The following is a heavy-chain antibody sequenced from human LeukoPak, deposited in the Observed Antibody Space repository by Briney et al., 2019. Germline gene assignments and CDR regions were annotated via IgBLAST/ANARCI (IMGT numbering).Heavy chain of an antibody. D-gene: IGHD3-10*01. Sequence: PGGSLRLSCAASGFTFSSYGMHWVRQAPGKGLEWVAIISYDGSNEYYADSVKGRFTISRDNSKNTLYLQMNSLRAADTAVYYCAQIFSGSGIKGWGQGTLVTVSS. CDR2: ISYDGSNE. CDR1: GFTFSSYG. CDR3: AQIFSGSGIKG. J-gene: IGHJ4*02. V-gene: IGHV3-30*19.